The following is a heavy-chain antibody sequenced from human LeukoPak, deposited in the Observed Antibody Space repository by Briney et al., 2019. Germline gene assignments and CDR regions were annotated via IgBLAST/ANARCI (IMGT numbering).Heavy chain of an antibody. V-gene: IGHV3-7*01. Sequence: GGSLRLSCVASGFTFSNFWMNWVRQAPGKGLEWVANIKEDGSEKNYVGSVRGRFTISRDNAKNSLYLQMNSLSAEDTALYYYVRCHYWDYTSEGTLVTVSS. CDR2: IKEDGSEK. CDR1: GFTFSNFW. J-gene: IGHJ4*02. CDR3: VRCHYWDY.